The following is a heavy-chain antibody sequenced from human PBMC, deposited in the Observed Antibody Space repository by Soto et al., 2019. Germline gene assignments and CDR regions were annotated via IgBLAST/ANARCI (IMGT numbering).Heavy chain of an antibody. V-gene: IGHV4-34*01. CDR1: GGSFSAYY. J-gene: IGHJ1*01. D-gene: IGHD3-22*01. CDR2: IYYTGTT. CDR3: ARYYDTSDRPYFHH. Sequence: SETLSLTCAVYGGSFSAYYWAWIRRPPGKGLEWVGTIYYTGTTYYNPFLKTRLTISVDTSKNQFSLKLSSVTASDTAVYFCARYYDTSDRPYFHHWGQGTLVTVSS.